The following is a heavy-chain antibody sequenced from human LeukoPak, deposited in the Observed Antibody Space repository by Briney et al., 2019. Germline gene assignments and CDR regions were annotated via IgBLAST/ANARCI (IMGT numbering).Heavy chain of an antibody. D-gene: IGHD6-6*01. CDR3: ARHWGYSSSSGWSGDYYYYYMDV. V-gene: IGHV5-51*01. CDR1: GYTFTSSW. J-gene: IGHJ6*03. Sequence: GESLKISCKGSGYTFTSSWIGWVRQMAGKGLEWMGMIYPGDSDTRYSPSFQGQVTISAGRSISTAYLQWSSLKASDTAMYYCARHWGYSSSSGWSGDYYYYYMDVWGKGTTVTVSS. CDR2: IYPGDSDT.